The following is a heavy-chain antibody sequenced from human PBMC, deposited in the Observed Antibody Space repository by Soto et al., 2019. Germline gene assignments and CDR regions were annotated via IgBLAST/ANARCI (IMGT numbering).Heavy chain of an antibody. V-gene: IGHV3-9*01. Sequence: EVRLVESGGGLVQPGRSLRLSCAASGFTFDDYAMHWVRQAPGKGLEWVSGISWNSGSIGYADSVKGRFTISRDNAKNSLYLQMNSLRAEDTALYYCAKDIGNNHYGMDVWGQGTTVTVSS. D-gene: IGHD1-1*01. CDR3: AKDIGNNHYGMDV. J-gene: IGHJ6*02. CDR1: GFTFDDYA. CDR2: ISWNSGSI.